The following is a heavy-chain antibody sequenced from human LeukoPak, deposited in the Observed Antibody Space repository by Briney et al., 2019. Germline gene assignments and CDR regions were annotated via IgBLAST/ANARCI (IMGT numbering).Heavy chain of an antibody. D-gene: IGHD3-3*01. V-gene: IGHV3-7*01. Sequence: GGSLRLSCAASGFTFSGYWMTWVRQAPGKGLEWVANIKQDGSEKYYVDSAKGRFTISRDNAKNSLYLQMNSLRAEDTAVYYCARDRLRFLEWLSRPSWGQGTLVTVSS. J-gene: IGHJ5*02. CDR2: IKQDGSEK. CDR3: ARDRLRFLEWLSRPS. CDR1: GFTFSGYW.